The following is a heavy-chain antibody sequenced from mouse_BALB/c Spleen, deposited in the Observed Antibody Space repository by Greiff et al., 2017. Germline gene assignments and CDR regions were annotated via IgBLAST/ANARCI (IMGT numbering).Heavy chain of an antibody. CDR3: AREDYDYDGGLDY. D-gene: IGHD2-4*01. J-gene: IGHJ2*01. V-gene: IGHV2-9*02. CDR2: IWAGGST. CDR1: GFSLTSYG. Sequence: QVQLKQSGPGLVAPSQSLSITCTVSGFSLTSYGVHWVRQPPGKGLEWLGVIWAGGSTNYNSALMSRLSISKDNSKGQVFLKMNSLQTDDTAMYYCAREDYDYDGGLDYGGQGTTLTVSS.